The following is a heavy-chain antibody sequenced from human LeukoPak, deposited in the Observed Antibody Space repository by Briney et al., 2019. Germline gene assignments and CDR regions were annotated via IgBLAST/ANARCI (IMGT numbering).Heavy chain of an antibody. J-gene: IGHJ4*02. CDR1: GYSISSGYY. CDR3: ARLRGYFDY. D-gene: IGHD1-26*01. V-gene: IGHV4-38-2*01. CDR2: IYHSGST. Sequence: SETLSLTCAVSGYSISSGYYWGWIRQPPGKGLEWIGSIYHSGSTYYNPSLKSRVTISVDTSKNQFSLELSSVTAADTAVYYCARLRGYFDYWGQGTLVTVSS.